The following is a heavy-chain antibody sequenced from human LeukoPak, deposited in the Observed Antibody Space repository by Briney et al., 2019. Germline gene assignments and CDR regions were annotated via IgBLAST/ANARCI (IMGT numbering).Heavy chain of an antibody. J-gene: IGHJ4*02. D-gene: IGHD2-2*01. Sequence: GGSLRLSCAASGFTFSSYAMSWVRQAPGKGLEWVSDINGSGGTTYYADSVKGRFTISRDNSKNTLFLQMNSLRAEDTAVYYCARLAYCSSTSCTGHFDYWGQGTLVTVSS. CDR3: ARLAYCSSTSCTGHFDY. CDR1: GFTFSSYA. CDR2: INGSGGTT. V-gene: IGHV3-23*01.